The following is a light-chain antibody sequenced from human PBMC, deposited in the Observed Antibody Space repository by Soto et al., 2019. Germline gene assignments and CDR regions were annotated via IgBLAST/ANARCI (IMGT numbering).Light chain of an antibody. V-gene: IGKV3-15*01. CDR2: GAS. Sequence: EIVMTQSPATLSVSPGERATLSCRASQSVSDNLAWYQQKPCQSPRLLIYGASTRAAGLPARFSGSGSGTEFTLTISSLQSGDYAVYYCQQYNDWPPSTFGQGTKVEIK. J-gene: IGKJ1*01. CDR1: QSVSDN. CDR3: QQYNDWPPST.